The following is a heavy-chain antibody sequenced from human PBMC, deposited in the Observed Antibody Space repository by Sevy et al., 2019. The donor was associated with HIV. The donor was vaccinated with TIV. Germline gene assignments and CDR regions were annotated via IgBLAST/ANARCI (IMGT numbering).Heavy chain of an antibody. D-gene: IGHD6-6*01. CDR1: GGSITRYY. Sequence: SETLSLTCNVSGGSITRYYWNWIRQTPGKGLEWIAFVDYTGKTNYNPSLKSRAIVSLDTSKSQFSLKLSSVTAADTAVYYCARGVAGRQFDYYYYMDVWGKGTTVTVSS. J-gene: IGHJ6*03. CDR2: VDYTGKT. CDR3: ARGVAGRQFDYYYYMDV. V-gene: IGHV4-59*01.